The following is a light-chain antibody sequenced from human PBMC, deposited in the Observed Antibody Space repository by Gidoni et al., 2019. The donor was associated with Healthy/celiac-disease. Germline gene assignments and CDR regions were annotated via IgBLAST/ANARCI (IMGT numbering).Light chain of an antibody. CDR2: AAS. J-gene: IGKJ1*01. Sequence: AIRMTQSPSSLSASTGDRVTITCRASQGISSYLAWYQQKPGKAPKLLIYAASTLQSGVPSMFSGSGSGTDFTFTISCLQSEDFATYYCQQYYSYPWTFGQXTKVEIK. V-gene: IGKV1-8*01. CDR1: QGISSY. CDR3: QQYYSYPWT.